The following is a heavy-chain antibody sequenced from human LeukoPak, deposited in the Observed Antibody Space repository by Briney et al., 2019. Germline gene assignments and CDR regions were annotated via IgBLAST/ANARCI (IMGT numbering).Heavy chain of an antibody. CDR1: GGSISSRSHY. D-gene: IGHD1-1*01. CDR2: MYYSGATNT. V-gene: IGHV4-39*01. J-gene: IGHJ3*02. CDR3: ARWVTSTTTGAFDM. Sequence: PSETLSLACTVSGGSISSRSHYSGWIRQPPGKGLEWIGTMYYSGATNTYHNTSVKSRVTISVDTSESQFSLRLSSVTAADTAVYYCARWVTSTTTGAFDMWGQGTMVTVSS.